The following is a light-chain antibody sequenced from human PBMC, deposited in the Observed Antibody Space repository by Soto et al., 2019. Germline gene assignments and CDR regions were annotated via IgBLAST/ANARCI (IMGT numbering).Light chain of an antibody. CDR3: QQSYSSSWT. V-gene: IGKV1-39*01. CDR2: AAS. J-gene: IGKJ1*01. Sequence: DIQMTQSPSTLSSSVGDRFTITFLASQSISNYLNCYQQKPGKAPKFLIYAASSLQSGVPSRFSGRGSGTDFTLTISSLQREDFATYFCQQSYSSSWTFGPGTKVDIK. CDR1: QSISNY.